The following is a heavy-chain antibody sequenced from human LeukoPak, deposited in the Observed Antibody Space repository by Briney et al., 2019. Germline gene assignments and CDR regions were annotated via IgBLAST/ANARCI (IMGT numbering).Heavy chain of an antibody. V-gene: IGHV1-2*02. J-gene: IGHJ4*02. CDR2: INPNSGGT. CDR1: GYTFTGYY. CDR3: ARELVPHYDFWSGSNDY. D-gene: IGHD3-3*01. Sequence: ASVKVSCKASGYTFTGYYMHWVRQAPGQGLEWMGWINPNSGGTNYAQKFQGRVTMTRDTSISTAYVELSRLRSDDTAVYYCARELVPHYDFWSGSNDYWGQGTLVTVSS.